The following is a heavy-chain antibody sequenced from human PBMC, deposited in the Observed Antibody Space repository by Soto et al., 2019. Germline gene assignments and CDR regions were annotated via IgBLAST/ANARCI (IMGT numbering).Heavy chain of an antibody. J-gene: IGHJ4*02. CDR2: ISGSGGST. CDR3: AKSHSWYPFVY. CDR1: GFTFSSYA. V-gene: IGHV3-23*01. D-gene: IGHD6-13*01. Sequence: GGSLRLSCAASGFTFSSYAMSWVRQAPGKGLEWVSAISGSGGSTYYADSVKGQFTISRDNSKNTLYLQMNSLKAEDTAVYYCAKSHSWYPFVYWGQGTLVTVSS.